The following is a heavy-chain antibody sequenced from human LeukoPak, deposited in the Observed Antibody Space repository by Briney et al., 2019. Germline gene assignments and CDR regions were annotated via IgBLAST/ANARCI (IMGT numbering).Heavy chain of an antibody. CDR3: AIAQSWDELFDS. CDR2: ISINTDT. D-gene: IGHD1-26*01. CDR1: GIAVIGNY. V-gene: IGHV3-53*01. J-gene: IGHJ4*02. Sequence: GGSLTLSCAASGIAVIGNYMSWVRQPPGKGLEWVSFISINTDTFYADSVRGRFTISRDSSKNTLFLQMNSLRDEDSAVYYCAIAQSWDELFDSWGQGTLVTVSS.